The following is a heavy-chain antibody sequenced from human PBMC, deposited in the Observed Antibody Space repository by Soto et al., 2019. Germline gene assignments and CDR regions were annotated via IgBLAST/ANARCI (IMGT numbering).Heavy chain of an antibody. CDR1: GGTFSSYA. D-gene: IGHD2-15*01. CDR3: ARDGDKIYCSGGSCYYYYGMDV. Sequence: QVQLVQSGAEVKKPGSSVKVSCKASGGTFSSYAISWVRQAPGQGLEWMGGIIPIFGTANYAQKFQGRVTITADESTSTAYMELSSLRSEDTAVYYCARDGDKIYCSGGSCYYYYGMDVWGQGTTVTVSS. V-gene: IGHV1-69*01. J-gene: IGHJ6*02. CDR2: IIPIFGTA.